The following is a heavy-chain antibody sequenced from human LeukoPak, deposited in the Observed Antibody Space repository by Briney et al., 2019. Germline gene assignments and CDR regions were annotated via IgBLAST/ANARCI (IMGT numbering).Heavy chain of an antibody. CDR1: GFTFSSYS. Sequence: GGSLRLSCAASGFTFSSYSMNWVRQAPGKGLEWVANIKQDGSEKYYVDSVKGRFTISRDNAKNSLYLQMNSLRAEDTAVYYCARDSSIGYDRVNFDYWGQGTLVTVSS. CDR3: ARDSSIGYDRVNFDY. V-gene: IGHV3-7*01. D-gene: IGHD3-22*01. CDR2: IKQDGSEK. J-gene: IGHJ4*02.